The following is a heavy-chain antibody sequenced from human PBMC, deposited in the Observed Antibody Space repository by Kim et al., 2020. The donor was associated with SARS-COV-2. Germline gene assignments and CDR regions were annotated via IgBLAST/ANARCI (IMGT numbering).Heavy chain of an antibody. CDR1: GYTFTGYY. Sequence: ASVKVSCKASGYTFTGYYMHWVRQAPGQGLEWMGRINPNIGGTNYAQKFQGRVTMTRDTSISTAYMELSRLRSDDTAVYYCATPMVRAWMDWFYPWGQGTLVTVSS. CDR2: INPNIGGT. CDR3: ATPMVRAWMDWFYP. J-gene: IGHJ5*02. D-gene: IGHD3-10*01. V-gene: IGHV1-2*06.